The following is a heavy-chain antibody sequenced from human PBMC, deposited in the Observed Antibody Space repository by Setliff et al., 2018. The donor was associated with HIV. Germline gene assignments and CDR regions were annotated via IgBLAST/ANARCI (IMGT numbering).Heavy chain of an antibody. J-gene: IGHJ3*02. CDR2: INPYNGNT. CDR3: ARGGRTIVVPDI. Sequence: ASVKVSCKASGYPFILYGITWVRQAPGQGLEWMGWINPYNGNTKYAQNFQDKFTMTADTSSATVYIQLGSLTTADTAMYYCARGGRTIVVPDIWGQGTMVTVSS. V-gene: IGHV1-18*01. D-gene: IGHD3-22*01. CDR1: GYPFILYG.